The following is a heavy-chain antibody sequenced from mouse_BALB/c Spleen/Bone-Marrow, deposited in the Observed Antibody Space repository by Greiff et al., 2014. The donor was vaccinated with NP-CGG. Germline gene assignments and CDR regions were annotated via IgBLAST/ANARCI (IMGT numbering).Heavy chain of an antibody. CDR2: INPSSGYT. Sequence: QVTLKESGAELVRPGASVKMSCKASGYTFTSYTMHWVKQRPGQGLEWIGYINPSSGYTNYNQKFKDKATLTADKSSSTAYMQLSSLTSEESAVYYYAEYRYDWYFDVWGEGTTVTVSS. CDR3: AEYRYDWYFDV. CDR1: GYTFTSYT. V-gene: IGHV1-4*01. D-gene: IGHD2-14*01. J-gene: IGHJ1*01.